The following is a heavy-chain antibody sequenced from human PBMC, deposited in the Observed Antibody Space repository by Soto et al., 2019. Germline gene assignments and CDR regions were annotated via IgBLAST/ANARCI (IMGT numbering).Heavy chain of an antibody. CDR1: GVSISDFY. J-gene: IGHJ6*02. Sequence: SETLSLTCTVSGVSISDFYWSWIRQSPGKGLESIGYMYYSGTTNYNPSLKSRVTISADTSKNQFSLKLTSVTAADTAVYYCASTLNRLDYYGMDVWGQGTTVTVSS. V-gene: IGHV4-59*01. CDR3: ASTLNRLDYYGMDV. CDR2: MYYSGTT.